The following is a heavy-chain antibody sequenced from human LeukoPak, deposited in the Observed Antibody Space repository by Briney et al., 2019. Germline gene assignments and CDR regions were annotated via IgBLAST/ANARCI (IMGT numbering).Heavy chain of an antibody. CDR2: IYYSGST. V-gene: IGHV4-39*01. CDR3: SRGPPYIVVVTAIGFFDY. CDR1: GGSISSSSYY. J-gene: IGHJ4*02. Sequence: SETLSLTCTVSGGSISSSSYYWGWIRQPPGKGLEWIGSIYYSGSTYYNPSLKSRVTISVDTSKNQFSLKLSSVTAADTAVYYCSRGPPYIVVVTAIGFFDYWGQGTLVTVSS. D-gene: IGHD2-21*02.